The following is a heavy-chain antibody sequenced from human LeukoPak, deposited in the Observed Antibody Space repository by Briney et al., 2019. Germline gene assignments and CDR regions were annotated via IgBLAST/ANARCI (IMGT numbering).Heavy chain of an antibody. J-gene: IGHJ4*02. Sequence: GGSLRLSCAASGSTFITYGMHWVRQAPGKGLEYVSAISSNGGKTYYANSVKGRFTISRDNSKNTLYLQMGSLRAEDMAVYYCARDYNNIWAPLFDSWGQGTLVTVSS. D-gene: IGHD1-14*01. V-gene: IGHV3-64*01. CDR1: GSTFITYG. CDR3: ARDYNNIWAPLFDS. CDR2: ISSNGGKT.